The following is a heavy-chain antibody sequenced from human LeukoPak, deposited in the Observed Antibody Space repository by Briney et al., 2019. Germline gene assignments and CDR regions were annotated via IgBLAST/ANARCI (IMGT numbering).Heavy chain of an antibody. CDR1: GGSFSGYY. Sequence: SETLSLTCAVYGGSFSGYYWSWIRQPPGKGLEWIGEINHSGSTNYNPSLKSRVTISVDTSKNQFSLKLTSVTAADTAVYYCARLLGLLDYVWGSSRSKWGQGTLVTVSS. V-gene: IGHV4-34*01. CDR3: ARLLGLLDYVWGSSRSK. CDR2: INHSGST. J-gene: IGHJ4*02. D-gene: IGHD3-16*02.